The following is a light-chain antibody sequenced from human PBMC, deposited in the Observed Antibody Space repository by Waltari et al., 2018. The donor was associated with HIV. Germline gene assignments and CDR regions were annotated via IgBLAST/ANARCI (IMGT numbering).Light chain of an antibody. V-gene: IGLV1-47*01. CDR1: RSNIGSHQ. CDR2: WNN. Sequence: QSVLTQPPSASGTPGPRVPISCSGSRSNIGSHQLHWYKQNPGTAPKHLIYWNNQRPSGVPDRFSGSQSGTSASLAISGLRSEDEADYYCATWDDSLSVWVFGGGTKLTVL. J-gene: IGLJ3*02. CDR3: ATWDDSLSVWV.